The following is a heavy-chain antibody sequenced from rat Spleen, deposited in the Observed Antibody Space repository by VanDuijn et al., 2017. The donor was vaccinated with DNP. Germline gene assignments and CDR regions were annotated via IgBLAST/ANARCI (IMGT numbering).Heavy chain of an antibody. D-gene: IGHD1-12*02. J-gene: IGHJ3*01. CDR1: GFTFSTAW. V-gene: IGHV6-6*01. CDR3: AYYDGSYAY. CDR2: IKAKSNNYAT. Sequence: EVQVLESGGGLVQPGNSLKLSCATSGFTFSTAWMYWYRQFPEKRLEWVARIKAKSNNYATDYTESVKGRFTISRDDSKSSSYLQMNNLKEEDTAIYYCAYYDGSYAYWGQGTLVTVSS.